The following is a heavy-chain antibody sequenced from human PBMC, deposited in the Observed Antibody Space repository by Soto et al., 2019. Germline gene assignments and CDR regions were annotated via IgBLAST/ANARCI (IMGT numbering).Heavy chain of an antibody. CDR2: IYYSGST. D-gene: IGHD3-22*01. V-gene: IGHV4-59*01. CDR3: ARVNNYYDSSGYYFYYFDY. J-gene: IGHJ4*02. CDR1: GGSISSYY. Sequence: QVQLQESGPGLVKPSETLSLTCTVSGGSISSYYWSWIRQPPGKGLEWIGYIYYSGSTNYNPSLQSRVTISVDTSKNHFSLTLSSVTAADTAVYYWARVNNYYDSSGYYFYYFDYWGQGTLVTVSS.